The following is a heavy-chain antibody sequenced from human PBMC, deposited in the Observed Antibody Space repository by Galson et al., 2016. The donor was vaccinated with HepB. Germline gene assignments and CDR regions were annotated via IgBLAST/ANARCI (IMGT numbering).Heavy chain of an antibody. CDR2: ISYDESNK. D-gene: IGHD3-10*02. CDR3: ARDRYFRCSGSSPSAFDL. Sequence: SLRLSCAASGLTFSNFAMHWVRQAPGKGLEWVAVISYDESNKNYGDSVKGRFTTSRDNFNNTLYLQMNSLNSEDTAVYYCARDRYFRCSGSSPSAFDLWGQGTPVTVSS. V-gene: IGHV3-30-3*01. J-gene: IGHJ3*01. CDR1: GLTFSNFA.